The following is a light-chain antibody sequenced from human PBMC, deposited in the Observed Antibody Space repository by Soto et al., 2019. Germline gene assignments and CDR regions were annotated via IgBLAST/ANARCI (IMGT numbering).Light chain of an antibody. J-gene: IGLJ1*01. Sequence: QSVLTQPASVSGSPGQSIAISCTGTRSDVGAYNYVSWYQQHPGKAPKLMISEVTNRPSGVSDRFSGSKSGNTASLTISGLQAEDEADYYCSSFTSRFTFVFGTG. CDR3: SSFTSRFTFV. CDR1: RSDVGAYNY. CDR2: EVT. V-gene: IGLV2-14*01.